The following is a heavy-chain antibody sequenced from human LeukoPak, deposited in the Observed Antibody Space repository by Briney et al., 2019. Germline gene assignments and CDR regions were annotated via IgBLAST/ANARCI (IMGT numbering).Heavy chain of an antibody. CDR3: AREGYDFWSGYRLGGSFDY. J-gene: IGHJ4*02. V-gene: IGHV3-53*01. D-gene: IGHD3-3*01. CDR2: IYSGGST. Sequence: GGSLRLSCAASGFTVSSNYMSWVRQAPGKGLEWVSVIYSGGSTYYADSVKGRFTISRDNSKNTLYLQMNSLRAKDTAVYYCAREGYDFWSGYRLGGSFDYWGQGTLVTVSS. CDR1: GFTVSSNY.